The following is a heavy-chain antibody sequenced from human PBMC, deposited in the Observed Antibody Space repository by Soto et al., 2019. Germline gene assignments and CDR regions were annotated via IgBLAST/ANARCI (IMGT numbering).Heavy chain of an antibody. CDR2: ISVYNGNT. CDR1: GYTFTSKG. Sequence: QVQLVQSGAEVKKPGASVKVSCKASGYTFTSKGISWVRQAPGQGLEWVGWISVYNGNTNYAQPLQGRITMSTDTSTNPVYLELRSLRFDDTAVYYCARGVVVPAATGKNWFDPWGQGTLVTVSS. CDR3: ARGVVVPAATGKNWFDP. V-gene: IGHV1-18*01. J-gene: IGHJ5*02. D-gene: IGHD2-2*01.